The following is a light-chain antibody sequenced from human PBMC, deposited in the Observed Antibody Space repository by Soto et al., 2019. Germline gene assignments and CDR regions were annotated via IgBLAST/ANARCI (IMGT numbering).Light chain of an antibody. J-gene: IGKJ4*01. CDR1: QSLVHSDGNTS. CDR3: AQAAQFPIT. Sequence: DIVMTQTPVSSSVALGQSASISCKSSQSLVHSDGNTSLNWLHQRPGQPPRLLIYKISKRLSGVPDRFSGSGAGTFFTLRISRLEPEDVGIYYCAQAAQFPITFGGGTKVEIK. CDR2: KIS. V-gene: IGKV2-24*01.